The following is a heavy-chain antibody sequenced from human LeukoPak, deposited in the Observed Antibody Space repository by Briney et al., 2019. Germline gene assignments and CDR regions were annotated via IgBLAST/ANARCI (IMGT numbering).Heavy chain of an antibody. D-gene: IGHD2-15*01. Sequence: SQSLSLTCTVSGGSISRGDYYWGWVRQPRGKGLEWIGYIYYSGSTYYNSSLKSRVTMSVDTSKNQFSLNLSSVTAADTAVYYCVRDVVVTAHMDVWGKGTTVTVSS. CDR1: GGSISRGDYY. CDR3: VRDVVVTAHMDV. CDR2: IYYSGST. J-gene: IGHJ6*04. V-gene: IGHV4-30-4*01.